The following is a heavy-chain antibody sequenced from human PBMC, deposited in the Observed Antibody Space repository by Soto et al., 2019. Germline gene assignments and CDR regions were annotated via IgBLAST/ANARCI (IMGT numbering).Heavy chain of an antibody. Sequence: PGGSLRLSCAASGFTFSSYGMHWVRQAPGKGLEWVAVISYDGSNKYYADSVKGRFTISRDNSKNTLYLQMNSLRAEDTAVYYCAKDLPVSGFWSGYYGASGVDYWGQGTLVTVSS. CDR2: ISYDGSNK. V-gene: IGHV3-30*18. D-gene: IGHD3-3*01. CDR3: AKDLPVSGFWSGYYGASGVDY. CDR1: GFTFSSYG. J-gene: IGHJ4*02.